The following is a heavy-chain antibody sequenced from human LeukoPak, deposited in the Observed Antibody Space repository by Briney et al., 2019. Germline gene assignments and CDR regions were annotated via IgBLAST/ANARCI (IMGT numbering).Heavy chain of an antibody. CDR2: IIPIFGTA. CDR1: AYTFTSYA. Sequence: ASVKVSCKASAYTFTSYAISWVRQAPGQGLEWMGRIIPIFGTANYAQKFQGRVTITTDESTSTAYMELSSLRSEDTAVYYCAGGYCSGGSCYSGSYYFDYWGQGTLVTVSS. V-gene: IGHV1-69*05. J-gene: IGHJ4*02. CDR3: AGGYCSGGSCYSGSYYFDY. D-gene: IGHD2-15*01.